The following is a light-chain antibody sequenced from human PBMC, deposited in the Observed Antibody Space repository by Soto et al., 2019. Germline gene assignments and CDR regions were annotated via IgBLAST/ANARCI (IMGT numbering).Light chain of an antibody. Sequence: EFVLTQSPGTLSLSPGETATLSCRASESVISDYSAWYQQKPGQAPRLLIYATSNRATGIPDRFSGSGSGTDFTLTISRLEHEDLAVYYCQQYGRSPLFGQGTRLEIK. CDR3: QQYGRSPL. V-gene: IGKV3-20*01. CDR2: ATS. CDR1: ESVISDY. J-gene: IGKJ5*01.